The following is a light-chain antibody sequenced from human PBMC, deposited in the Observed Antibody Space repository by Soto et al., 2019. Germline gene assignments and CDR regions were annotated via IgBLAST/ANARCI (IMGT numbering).Light chain of an antibody. J-gene: IGKJ4*01. Sequence: EIVLTQSPATLSLSPGERATLSCRASQSVSSYLAWYQQKSGQAPRLLIFDASNRATGIPARFSGSGSGTDFTLTISSLEPEDFAVYYCQQRSNWPPTFGGGTKVEIK. CDR3: QQRSNWPPT. V-gene: IGKV3-11*01. CDR1: QSVSSY. CDR2: DAS.